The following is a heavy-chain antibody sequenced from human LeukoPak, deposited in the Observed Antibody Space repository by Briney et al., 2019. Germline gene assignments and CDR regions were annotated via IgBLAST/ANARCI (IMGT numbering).Heavy chain of an antibody. J-gene: IGHJ5*02. D-gene: IGHD4-17*01. CDR3: ARTVTTNWFDP. CDR2: INPNSGDT. Sequence: GASVKVSCKTSGYRFTDYYIHWVRQAPGQGLEWMGWINPNSGDTKYAQKFQGRVTLTRDTSITTAYMELSWLRSDDTAVYFCARTVTTNWFDPWGQGTLVTVSS. V-gene: IGHV1-2*02. CDR1: GYRFTDYY.